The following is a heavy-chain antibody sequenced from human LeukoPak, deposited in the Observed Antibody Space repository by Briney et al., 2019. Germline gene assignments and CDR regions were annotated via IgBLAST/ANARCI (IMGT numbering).Heavy chain of an antibody. CDR1: GGSISSSSYY. CDR2: IYYSGIP. J-gene: IGHJ6*02. Sequence: SETLSLTCTVSGGSISSSSYYWGWIRQPPGKGLEWVGSIYYSGIPYYHPSLKSPSTISVDTSKTHFSLKLSSVTAAATAVYYCARGGSPHSYYYYGMDVWGQGTTVTVSS. CDR3: ARGGSPHSYYYYGMDV. D-gene: IGHD5-12*01. V-gene: IGHV4-39*02.